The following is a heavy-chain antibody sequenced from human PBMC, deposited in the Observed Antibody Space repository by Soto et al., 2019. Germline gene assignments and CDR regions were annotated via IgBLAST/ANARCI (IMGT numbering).Heavy chain of an antibody. D-gene: IGHD2-2*03. CDR1: GGSISSSSYY. CDR3: ARLNGYCISTNCHGYYGMDV. V-gene: IGHV4-39*01. J-gene: IGHJ6*02. Sequence: SQTRSLTYTVSGGSISSSSYYWGWIRQPPGKGLERIGSIYYSGSTYYNPSLKSRVTISVDTSKNQFSLKLSSVTAADTAVYYCARLNGYCISTNCHGYYGMDVWGQGTTVT. CDR2: IYYSGST.